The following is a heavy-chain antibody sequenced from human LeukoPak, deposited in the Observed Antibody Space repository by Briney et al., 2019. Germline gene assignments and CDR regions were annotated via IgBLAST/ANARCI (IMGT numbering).Heavy chain of an antibody. D-gene: IGHD6-19*01. J-gene: IGHJ4*02. V-gene: IGHV1-2*02. Sequence: ASVKVSCKASGYTFTSYFMHWVRQAPGQGLEWMGWINPNSGGINYAQKFQGRVTMTRDTSITTAYMELRRLTSDDTAVYYCAKTGRKQWPPYYFDYWGQGTLVTVSS. CDR3: AKTGRKQWPPYYFDY. CDR2: INPNSGGI. CDR1: GYTFTSYF.